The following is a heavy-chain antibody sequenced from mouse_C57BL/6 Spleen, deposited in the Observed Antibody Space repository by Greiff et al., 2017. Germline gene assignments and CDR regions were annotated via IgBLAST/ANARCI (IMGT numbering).Heavy chain of an antibody. CDR3: AVYDYDRLVFDV. Sequence: EVKLMESGPGLVKPSPSLSLSCSVTGYSITSGYYWNWIRQFPGNKLEWMGYISYDGSNNYNPSLKNRISITRDTSKNQFCLKLNSVTTEDTATYYGAVYDYDRLVFDVWGTGTTVTVSS. D-gene: IGHD2-4*01. J-gene: IGHJ1*03. V-gene: IGHV3-6*01. CDR2: ISYDGSN. CDR1: GYSITSGYY.